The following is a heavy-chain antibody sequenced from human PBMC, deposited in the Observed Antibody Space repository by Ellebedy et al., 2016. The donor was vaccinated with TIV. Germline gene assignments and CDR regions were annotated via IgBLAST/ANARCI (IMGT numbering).Heavy chain of an antibody. Sequence: SETLSLTCTVSGGSISSYYWSWIRQSPGKGLEWIGNAHYTGSTYYNPSLKSRVTISVDTSNKQVSLKLTSVTAADTAVYYCAALQWLAPAWYFDLWGRGTLVTVSS. CDR3: AALQWLAPAWYFDL. J-gene: IGHJ2*01. CDR2: AHYTGST. CDR1: GGSISSYY. D-gene: IGHD6-19*01. V-gene: IGHV4-59*01.